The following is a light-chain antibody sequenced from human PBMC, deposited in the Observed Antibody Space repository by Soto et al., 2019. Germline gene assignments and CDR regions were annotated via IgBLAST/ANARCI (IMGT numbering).Light chain of an antibody. Sequence: QSALTQPASVSGSPGQSITISCTGTTSDVGSHNFVSWYQQLPGKAPKLLIYEVTNRPSGTSNRFSGSKSGNTASLTISGLQAEDEADYYCTSYGGRDNLMFGGGTQLTVL. CDR2: EVT. V-gene: IGLV2-14*01. CDR1: TSDVGSHNF. J-gene: IGLJ3*02. CDR3: TSYGGRDNLM.